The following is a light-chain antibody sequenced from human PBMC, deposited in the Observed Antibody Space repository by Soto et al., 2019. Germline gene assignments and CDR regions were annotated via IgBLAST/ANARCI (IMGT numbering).Light chain of an antibody. Sequence: AIRMTQSPSSFSASTGDRVSITCRASQGISSYLAWYQQKPGKAPKLLIYAASTLQSGVPSRFSGSGSGTDFTLTISCLQSEDFATYYCQLYYSYPRTFGQGTKLEIK. CDR1: QGISSY. V-gene: IGKV1-8*01. J-gene: IGKJ2*01. CDR3: QLYYSYPRT. CDR2: AAS.